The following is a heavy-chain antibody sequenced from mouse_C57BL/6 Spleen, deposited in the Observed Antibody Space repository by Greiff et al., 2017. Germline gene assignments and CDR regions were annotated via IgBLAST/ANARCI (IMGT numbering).Heavy chain of an antibody. CDR2: IYPGDGDT. J-gene: IGHJ1*03. CDR1: GYAFSSSW. Sequence: VKLVESGPELVKPGASVKISCKASGYAFSSSWMNWVKQRPGKGLEWIGRIYPGDGDTNYNGKFKGKATLTADKSSSTAYMPLSSLTSEDSAVYFCATRGGPSYWYFDVWGTGTTVTVSS. V-gene: IGHV1-82*01. CDR3: ATRGGPSYWYFDV.